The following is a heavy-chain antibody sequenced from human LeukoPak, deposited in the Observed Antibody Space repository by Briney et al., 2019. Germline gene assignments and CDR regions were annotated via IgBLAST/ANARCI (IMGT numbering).Heavy chain of an antibody. V-gene: IGHV6-1*01. CDR3: ARTPNWGSPLFGVIFDI. CDR1: GDSVSSNSAA. D-gene: IGHD7-27*01. J-gene: IGHJ3*02. Sequence: SQTLSLTCAISGDSVSSNSAAWNWIRQSPSRGLGWLGRTYYRSKWYNDYAVSVKSRITINPDTSKNQFSLQLNSVTPEDTAVYYCARTPNWGSPLFGVIFDIWGQGTMVTVSS. CDR2: TYYRSKWYN.